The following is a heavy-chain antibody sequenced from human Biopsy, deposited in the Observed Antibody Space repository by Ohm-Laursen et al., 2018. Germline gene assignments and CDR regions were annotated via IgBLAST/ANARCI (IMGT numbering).Heavy chain of an antibody. CDR3: TNHYCGGITCLMNF. D-gene: IGHD2-21*01. CDR2: IRDSGDSA. Sequence: SLRLSCAASGFTFSSHAMAWVRQAPGKGLEWVSGIRDSGDSAYCADSVKGRFTTSRDNSRNTLYLQMNSLRAEDTAVYFCTNHYCGGITCLMNFWGQGTLVTVSS. V-gene: IGHV3-23*01. J-gene: IGHJ4*02. CDR1: GFTFSSHA.